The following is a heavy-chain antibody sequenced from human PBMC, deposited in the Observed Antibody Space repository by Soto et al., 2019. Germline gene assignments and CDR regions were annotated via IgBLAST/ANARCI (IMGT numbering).Heavy chain of an antibody. V-gene: IGHV3-11*01. J-gene: IGHJ4*02. CDR1: GFTFSDYY. CDR3: AREKFTAATLRPYFDY. CDR2: ISSSGSTI. Sequence: GGSLRLSCAASGFTFSDYYMSWIRQAPGKGLEWVSYISSSGSTIYYADSVKGRFTISRDNAKNSLYLQMNSLRAEDTAVYYCAREKFTAATLRPYFDYWGQGTLVTVSS. D-gene: IGHD3-16*01.